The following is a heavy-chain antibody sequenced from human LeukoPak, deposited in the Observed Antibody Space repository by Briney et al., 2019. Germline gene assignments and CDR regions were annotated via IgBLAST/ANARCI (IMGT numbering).Heavy chain of an antibody. J-gene: IGHJ4*02. V-gene: IGHV3-21*01. Sequence: PGGSLRLSCAASGFTFSSYSMNWVRQAPGKGLEWVSSISSSSSYIYYADSVKGRFTISRDNAKNSLYLQMNSLRAEDTAVYYCARAHSGWNYHFDYWGQGTLVTVSS. CDR3: ARAHSGWNYHFDY. CDR1: GFTFSSYS. CDR2: ISSSSSYI. D-gene: IGHD1-7*01.